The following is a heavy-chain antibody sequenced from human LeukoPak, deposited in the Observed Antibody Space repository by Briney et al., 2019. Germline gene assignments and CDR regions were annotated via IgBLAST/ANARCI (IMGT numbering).Heavy chain of an antibody. Sequence: GASVKVSCKASGGTFSSYAISWVRQAPGQGLEWMGGIIPIFGTANYAQKFQGRVTITADESTSTAYMELSSLRSEDTAVYYCARRGSGSYYTDYWGQGTLVTVSS. V-gene: IGHV1-69*13. CDR2: IIPIFGTA. D-gene: IGHD1-26*01. J-gene: IGHJ4*02. CDR3: ARRGSGSYYTDY. CDR1: GGTFSSYA.